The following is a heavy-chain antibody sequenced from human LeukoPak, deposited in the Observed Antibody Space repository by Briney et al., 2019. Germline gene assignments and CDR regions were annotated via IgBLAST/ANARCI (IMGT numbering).Heavy chain of an antibody. Sequence: SETLSLTCTVSGGSISSYYWSWIRQAAGKGLQWIGRIYTSGSTDYNPSLKTRLTMSVDTSKNQFSLKLSSVTAADTAVSYCARGGSTWQSFDYWGQGTLVTVSS. CDR1: GGSISSYY. V-gene: IGHV4-4*07. J-gene: IGHJ4*02. CDR2: IYTSGST. D-gene: IGHD6-13*01. CDR3: ARGGSTWQSFDY.